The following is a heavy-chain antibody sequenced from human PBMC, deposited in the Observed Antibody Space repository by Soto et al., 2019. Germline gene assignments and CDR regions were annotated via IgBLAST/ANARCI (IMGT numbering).Heavy chain of an antibody. D-gene: IGHD2-2*01. CDR2: FHHGENT. Sequence: QLQLQESGPGLVMPSGTLALTCTVYGGSISSGPYSWGWIRQPPGEVLEWIATFHHGENTSYTPSLESRVTISVDTSKNQFSLKVTSVTVADTAVYYFARLGGYCSSNNCYGYYGMDVWGQGTTVTVSS. CDR3: ARLGGYCSSNNCYGYYGMDV. CDR1: GGSISSGPYS. J-gene: IGHJ6*02. V-gene: IGHV4-39*01.